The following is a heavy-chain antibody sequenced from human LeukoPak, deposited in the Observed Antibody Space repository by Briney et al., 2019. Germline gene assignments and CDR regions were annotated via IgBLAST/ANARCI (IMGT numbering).Heavy chain of an antibody. CDR1: GYTFTGYY. V-gene: IGHV1-2*04. CDR3: ARGEQLATFDY. D-gene: IGHD6-13*01. J-gene: IGHJ4*02. CDR2: INPNSGGT. Sequence: ASVKVSCKASGYTFTGYYMHWVRQAPGQGLEWMGWINPNSGGTNYAQKPQGWVTMTRDTSISTAYMELSRLRSDDTAVYYCARGEQLATFDYWGQGTLVTVSS.